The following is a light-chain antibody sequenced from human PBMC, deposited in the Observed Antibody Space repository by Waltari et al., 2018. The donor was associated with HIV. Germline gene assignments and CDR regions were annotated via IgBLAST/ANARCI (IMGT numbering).Light chain of an antibody. CDR3: QQYGSSPIT. Sequence: EIVSTQSPATLSLSPGEGAVLSCRASQSVSNSYVAWYQQKVGQAPSLLIYGASRRAIGIPDRFSGSGSGTDFTLTISGLEPEDFAVYYCQQYGSSPITFGQGTRLEIK. V-gene: IGKV3-20*01. CDR2: GAS. J-gene: IGKJ5*01. CDR1: QSVSNSY.